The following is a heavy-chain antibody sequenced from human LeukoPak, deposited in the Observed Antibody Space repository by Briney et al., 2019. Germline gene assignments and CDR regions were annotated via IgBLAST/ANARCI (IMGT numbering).Heavy chain of an antibody. CDR3: ARVRLSRTPVTTFGRWFDP. CDR1: GYTFTGYY. J-gene: IGHJ5*02. Sequence: ASVKVSCKASGYTFTGYYMHWVRQAPGQGLEWMGWINPNSGGTNYAQKFQGRVTMTRDTSISTAYMELSRLRSDDTAVYCCARVRLSRTPVTTFGRWFDPWGQGTLVTVSS. V-gene: IGHV1-2*02. D-gene: IGHD4-17*01. CDR2: INPNSGGT.